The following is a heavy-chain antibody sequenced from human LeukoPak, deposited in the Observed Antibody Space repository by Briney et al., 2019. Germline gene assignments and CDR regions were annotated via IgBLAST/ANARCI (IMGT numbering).Heavy chain of an antibody. CDR1: EFSVGSNY. J-gene: IGHJ4*02. V-gene: IGHV3-53*01. D-gene: IGHD6-19*01. CDR3: AKKGEKVAGTLAYYFDY. CDR2: IYSGGST. Sequence: GGSLRLSCAASEFSVGSNYMTWVRQAPGKGLEWVSLIYSGGSTYYADSVKGRFTISRDNSKNTLYLQMNSLRAEDTAVYYCAKKGEKVAGTLAYYFDYWGQGTLVTVSS.